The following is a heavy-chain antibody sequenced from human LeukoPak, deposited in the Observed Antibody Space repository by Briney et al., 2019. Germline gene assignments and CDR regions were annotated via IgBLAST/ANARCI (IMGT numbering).Heavy chain of an antibody. CDR1: GFTFSSYS. CDR2: ISSSSSYI. Sequence: GGSLRLSCAASGFTFSSYSMNWVRQAPGKGLEWVSSISSSSSYIYYADSVKGRFTISRDNAKNSLYLQMNSLRAEDTAVYYCSKDLTSDFGGDLDPWGQGTLVTVSS. V-gene: IGHV3-21*01. J-gene: IGHJ5*02. D-gene: IGHD3-10*01. CDR3: SKDLTSDFGGDLDP.